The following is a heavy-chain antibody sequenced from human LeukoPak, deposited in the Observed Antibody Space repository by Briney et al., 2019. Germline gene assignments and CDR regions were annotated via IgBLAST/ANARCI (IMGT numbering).Heavy chain of an antibody. J-gene: IGHJ4*02. CDR2: ISWNSGTI. Sequence: PGGSLRLSCAASGFIFDDYAMHWVRQAPGKGLEWVSGISWNSGTIGYADSVKGRFTISRDNAKNSLYLQMNSLRAEDTAVYYCAREVVLSTSAWFEYWGQGTLVTVSS. CDR3: AREVVLSTSAWFEY. CDR1: GFIFDDYA. V-gene: IGHV3-9*01. D-gene: IGHD3-22*01.